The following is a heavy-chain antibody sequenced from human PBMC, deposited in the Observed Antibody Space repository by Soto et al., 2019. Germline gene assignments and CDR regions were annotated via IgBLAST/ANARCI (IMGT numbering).Heavy chain of an antibody. D-gene: IGHD3-22*01. Sequence: GGSLRLSCAASGFTFRSYAMSWVRQAPGKGLEWVSGISGSGISTHYADSVKGRFTISRDNSRNTLFLQMNSLRAEDTAVYYCAKKSSGNSYFYFDYWGQGA. CDR3: AKKSSGNSYFYFDY. CDR1: GFTFRSYA. J-gene: IGHJ4*02. V-gene: IGHV3-23*01. CDR2: ISGSGIST.